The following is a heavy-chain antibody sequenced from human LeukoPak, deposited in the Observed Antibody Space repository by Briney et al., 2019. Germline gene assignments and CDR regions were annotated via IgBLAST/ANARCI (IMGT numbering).Heavy chain of an antibody. Sequence: GGSLRLSCAAAGFTFSSFGIHWVRQAPGKGLEWVAFIRFDGSHKYYADSVKGRFTISRDNSKNTLYLQMNSLRVEDTAVYYCAREDRVVTAIGYYWYFDLWGRGTLVTVSS. J-gene: IGHJ2*01. CDR2: IRFDGSHK. CDR3: AREDRVVTAIGYYWYFDL. V-gene: IGHV3-30*02. CDR1: GFTFSSFG. D-gene: IGHD2-21*02.